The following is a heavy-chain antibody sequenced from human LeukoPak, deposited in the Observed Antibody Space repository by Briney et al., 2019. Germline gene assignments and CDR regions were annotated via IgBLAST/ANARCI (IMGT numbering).Heavy chain of an antibody. Sequence: GGSLRLSCAAAGFTFGNSWVHWVRQAPGKGLVCVSLINADGSTATYADSVKGRFTISRDNARNTLSLQMNSLTIEDTAVYYCVVVVEPPDSDGFDVWGQGTMITVSS. D-gene: IGHD1-14*01. CDR1: GFTFGNSW. CDR2: INADGSTA. J-gene: IGHJ3*01. V-gene: IGHV3-74*01. CDR3: VVVVEPPDSDGFDV.